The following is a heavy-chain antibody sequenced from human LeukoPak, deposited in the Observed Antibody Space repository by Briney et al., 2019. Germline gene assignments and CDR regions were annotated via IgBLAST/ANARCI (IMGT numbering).Heavy chain of an antibody. CDR2: ISSSSSYI. CDR3: ARATRPFGVVYSAGYYYYMDV. CDR1: GFTFSSYS. J-gene: IGHJ6*03. Sequence: GGSLRLSCAASGFTFSSYSMNWVRQAPGKGLEWVSSISSSSSYIYYADSVKGRFTISRDNAKNSLYLQMNSLRAEDTAVYCCARATRPFGVVYSAGYYYYMDVWGKGTTVTVSS. D-gene: IGHD3-3*01. V-gene: IGHV3-21*01.